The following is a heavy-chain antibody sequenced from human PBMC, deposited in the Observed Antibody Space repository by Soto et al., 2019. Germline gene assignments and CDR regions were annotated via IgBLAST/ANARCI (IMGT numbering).Heavy chain of an antibody. D-gene: IGHD6-19*01. V-gene: IGHV3-7*03. J-gene: IGHJ4*02. CDR1: RFTFSTYW. Sequence: EFGGGLVQPGGSLRLSCAASRFTFSTYWMSWVRQAPGKGLEWVVNIQQDGSEKYYVDSVKGRFTISRDNAKNSLYLQMNSLRAEDTAVYYCARGGRIRASGWFDYWGQGTLVTVSS. CDR2: IQQDGSEK. CDR3: ARGGRIRASGWFDY.